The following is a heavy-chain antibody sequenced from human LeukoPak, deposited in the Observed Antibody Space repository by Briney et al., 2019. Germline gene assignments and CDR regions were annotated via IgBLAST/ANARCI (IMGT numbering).Heavy chain of an antibody. CDR1: GFSFSSYW. CDR3: ASSHDSSGHD. CDR2: IKYDGSAK. Sequence: GGSLRLSCAASGFSFSSYWMSWVRQAPGKGLEWVANIKYDGSAKYYVDPVKGRFIISRDNAKNSLYLQMNSLRDEDTAVYYCASSHDSSGHDWGQGTLVTVYS. J-gene: IGHJ4*02. V-gene: IGHV3-7*01. D-gene: IGHD3-22*01.